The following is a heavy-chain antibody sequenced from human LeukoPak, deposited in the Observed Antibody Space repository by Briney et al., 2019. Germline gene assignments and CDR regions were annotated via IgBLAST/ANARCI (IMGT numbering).Heavy chain of an antibody. D-gene: IGHD3-10*01. V-gene: IGHV3-30-3*01. CDR3: ARGADHGGSYYPD. J-gene: IGHJ4*02. CDR1: GSTFRSYP. Sequence: GGSLRPSWEAPGSTFRSYPMHWVRKAPGKGLEWVPVISYDGSNKYYADSVKGRFTISRDNSKNTLYLQMNSLRAEDTAVYYCARGADHGGSYYPDWGQGARVTVSS. CDR2: ISYDGSNK.